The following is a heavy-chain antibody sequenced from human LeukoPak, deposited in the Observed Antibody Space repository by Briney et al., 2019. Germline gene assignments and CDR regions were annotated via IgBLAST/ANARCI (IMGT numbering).Heavy chain of an antibody. Sequence: GGSLRLSCAASGFSVSNNYMSWVRQAPGKGLEWVAHIKGDGSQKYYVDSVKGRFTISRDNAKTSLYLQMDSLRAEDTAVYYCARNRGWLQFDYWGQGTLVTVSS. CDR1: GFSVSNNY. D-gene: IGHD5-12*01. V-gene: IGHV3-7*03. J-gene: IGHJ4*02. CDR2: IKGDGSQK. CDR3: ARNRGWLQFDY.